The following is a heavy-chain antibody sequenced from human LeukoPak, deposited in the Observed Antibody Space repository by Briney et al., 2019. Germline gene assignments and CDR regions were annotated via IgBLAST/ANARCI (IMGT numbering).Heavy chain of an antibody. CDR2: ISGSGSNT. CDR3: AKDPHYGSGSYADY. J-gene: IGHJ4*02. D-gene: IGHD3-10*01. Sequence: GGSLRLSCAASGFTFSNYAMSWVRQAPGKGLEWVSGISGSGSNTYYADSVKGRFTISRDNSKNTLYLQMNSLRDEDTAVYYCAKDPHYGSGSYADYWGQGTLVTVSS. V-gene: IGHV3-23*01. CDR1: GFTFSNYA.